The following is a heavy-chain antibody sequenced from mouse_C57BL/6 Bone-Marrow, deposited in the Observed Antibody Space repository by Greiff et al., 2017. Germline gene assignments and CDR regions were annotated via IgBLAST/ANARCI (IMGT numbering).Heavy chain of an antibody. V-gene: IGHV1-64*01. D-gene: IGHD2-4*01. CDR1: GYTFTSYC. CDR3: ARRAVYYDYDNGALDY. CDR2: IHPNSGST. Sequence: VQLQQPGAELVKPGASVKLSCKASGYTFTSYCMHWVKQRPGQGLEWIGMIHPNSGSTYYNEKFKSKATLTVDKSSSTAYMQLSSLTSEDSAVYYCARRAVYYDYDNGALDYWGQGTSVTVSS. J-gene: IGHJ4*01.